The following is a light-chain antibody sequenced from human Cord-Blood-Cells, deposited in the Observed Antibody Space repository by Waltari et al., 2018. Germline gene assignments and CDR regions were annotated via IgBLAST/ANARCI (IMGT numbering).Light chain of an antibody. V-gene: IGLV2-14*01. J-gene: IGLJ1*01. CDR2: DLS. CDR3: SSYTSSSTLV. Sequence: QSALTQPASVSGSPGQSITISCTGTSSDVGGYNYVSWYQQHPGKAPKLMIYDLSNRPSGVSNRFSGSKSGNTASLTISGLQAEDEADYYCSSYTSSSTLVFGTGTKVTVL. CDR1: SSDVGGYNY.